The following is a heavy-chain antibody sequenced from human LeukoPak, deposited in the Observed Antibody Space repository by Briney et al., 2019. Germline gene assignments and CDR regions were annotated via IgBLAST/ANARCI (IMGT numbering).Heavy chain of an antibody. V-gene: IGHV3-23*01. D-gene: IGHD5-18*01. J-gene: IGHJ4*02. CDR3: AKLDWGGSRYGYFDS. CDR2: SGSGGNT. CDR1: GFSFSSYA. Sequence: GGSLRLSCAVSGFSFSSYAMSWVRQAPGKGLEWVSASGSGGNTYYADSVKGRFTISRDNSKNTLYLQMNSLRAEDTAVYYCAKLDWGGSRYGYFDSWGQGTLVTVSS.